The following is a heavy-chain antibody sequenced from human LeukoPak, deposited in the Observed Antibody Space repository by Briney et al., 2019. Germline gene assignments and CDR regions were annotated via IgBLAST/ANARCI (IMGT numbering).Heavy chain of an antibody. CDR2: IYTSGST. J-gene: IGHJ5*02. CDR3: ARDTVPNWFDL. Sequence: SQTLSLTCTVSGGSISSGSYYWSWIRQPAGKGLEWIGRIYTSGSTNYNPSLKSRVTISVDTSKNQFSLKLSSVTAADTAVYYCARDTVPNWFDLWGQGTLVTVSS. D-gene: IGHD4-11*01. CDR1: GGSISSGSYY. V-gene: IGHV4-61*02.